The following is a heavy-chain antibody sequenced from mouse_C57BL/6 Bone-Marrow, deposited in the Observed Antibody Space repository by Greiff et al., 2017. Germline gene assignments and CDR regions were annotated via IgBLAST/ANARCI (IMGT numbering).Heavy chain of an antibody. D-gene: IGHD1-1*01. Sequence: QVQLQQPGAELVRPGSSVKLSCKASGYTFTSYWMHWVKQRPIQGLEWIGNIDPSDSETHYNQKFKDKATLTVDKSSSTAYMQLSSLTSEDSAVYYCARGGTTVVAESGYYFDYWGQGTTLTVSS. CDR2: IDPSDSET. CDR3: ARGGTTVVAESGYYFDY. J-gene: IGHJ2*01. CDR1: GYTFTSYW. V-gene: IGHV1-52*01.